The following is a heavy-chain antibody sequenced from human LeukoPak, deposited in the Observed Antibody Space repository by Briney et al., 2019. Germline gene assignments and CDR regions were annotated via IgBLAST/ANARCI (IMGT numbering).Heavy chain of an antibody. D-gene: IGHD6-13*01. Sequence: GGSLRLSCAASGFTFSSYDMSWVRQAPGKGLECVSAISRGVGSTYYADSVKGRFTISRDNSKNTLYVQMNNLRADDTAVYYCAKDIRDASSSWVADYYYMDVWGKGTTVTVSS. CDR1: GFTFSSYD. CDR2: ISRGVGST. V-gene: IGHV3-23*01. CDR3: AKDIRDASSSWVADYYYMDV. J-gene: IGHJ6*03.